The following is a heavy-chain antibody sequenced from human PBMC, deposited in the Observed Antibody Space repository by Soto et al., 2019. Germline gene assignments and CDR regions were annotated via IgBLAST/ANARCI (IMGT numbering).Heavy chain of an antibody. CDR3: ARDYRAYGDYPYWYFDV. Sequence: QVQLVESGGDLVKPGGSLRLSCAASGFTFSDYYMSWIRQAPGKGLEWISYISSTDSIDSTIYYADSVKGRFTISRDNAKRSLYLQMNSLRAEDTAVYYCARDYRAYGDYPYWYFDVWGRGTLVTVSS. V-gene: IGHV3-11*01. CDR2: ISSTDSIDSTI. D-gene: IGHD4-17*01. J-gene: IGHJ2*01. CDR1: GFTFSDYY.